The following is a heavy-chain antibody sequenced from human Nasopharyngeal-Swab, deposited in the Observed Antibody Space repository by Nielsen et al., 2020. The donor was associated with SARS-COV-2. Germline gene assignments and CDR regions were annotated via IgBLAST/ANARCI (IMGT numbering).Heavy chain of an antibody. J-gene: IGHJ3*02. CDR3: AGRITMVRGPPEGMRAFDI. CDR1: GFTVSSNY. D-gene: IGHD3-10*01. CDR2: IYSGGST. Sequence: VGSLRLSCAASGFTVSSNYKSWVRRAPGKGLVRDSVIYSGGSTYYADSVKGRFTISRDISKNTLYLQMNSLRAEDTAVYYCAGRITMVRGPPEGMRAFDIWGQGTMVTVSS. V-gene: IGHV3-53*01.